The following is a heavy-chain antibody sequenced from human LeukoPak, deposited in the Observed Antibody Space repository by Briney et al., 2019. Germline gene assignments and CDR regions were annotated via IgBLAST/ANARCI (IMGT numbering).Heavy chain of an antibody. V-gene: IGHV4-38-2*02. CDR3: ARENQKVGANRFDY. CDR2: IYHSGST. CDR1: GYSISSGYY. Sequence: SETLSLTCTVSGYSISSGYYWGWIRQPPGKGLEWIGSIYHSGSTYYNPSLKSRVTISVDTSKNQFSLKLSSVTAADTAVYYCARENQKVGANRFDYWGQGTLVTVSS. J-gene: IGHJ4*02. D-gene: IGHD1-26*01.